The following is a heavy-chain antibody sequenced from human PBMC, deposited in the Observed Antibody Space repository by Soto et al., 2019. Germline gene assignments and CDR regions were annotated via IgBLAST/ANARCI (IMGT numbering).Heavy chain of an antibody. V-gene: IGHV3-23*01. Sequence: EVQLLESGGGLVQPGGSLRLSCAASGFTFSSYAMSWVRQAPGKGLEGVSAISGSGGSTYYADSVKGRFTISRDNSKNTVYLQMRSLRAEDTAVYYCARLCFDCSSTSCYADYYFDYWGQGTLVTVSS. CDR3: ARLCFDCSSTSCYADYYFDY. J-gene: IGHJ4*02. CDR1: GFTFSSYA. CDR2: ISGSGGST. D-gene: IGHD2-2*01.